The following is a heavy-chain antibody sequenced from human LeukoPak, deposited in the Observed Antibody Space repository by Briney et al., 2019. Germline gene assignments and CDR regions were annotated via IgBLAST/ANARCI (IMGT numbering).Heavy chain of an antibody. CDR2: ISGSGGTT. J-gene: IGHJ1*01. CDR1: GFTFTTFA. Sequence: PGGSLRLSCAASGFTFTTFALSWVRQAPGKGLEWVSSISGSGGTTYFAGSVKGRFTISRDNSKNTLFLQMNSLRADDTAVYYCAKDRAYSSSPAYFQHWGQGTLVIVSS. CDR3: AKDRAYSSSPAYFQH. D-gene: IGHD6-13*01. V-gene: IGHV3-23*01.